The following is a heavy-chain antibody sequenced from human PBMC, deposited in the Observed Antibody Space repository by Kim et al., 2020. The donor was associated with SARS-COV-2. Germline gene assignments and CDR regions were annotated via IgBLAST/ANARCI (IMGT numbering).Heavy chain of an antibody. Sequence: ADSVKGRCTISRDNSKNTLYLQMNSLRAEDTAVYYCARDDDYYDSSGYPYWGQGTLVTVSS. D-gene: IGHD3-22*01. J-gene: IGHJ4*02. CDR3: ARDDDYYDSSGYPY. V-gene: IGHV3-66*01.